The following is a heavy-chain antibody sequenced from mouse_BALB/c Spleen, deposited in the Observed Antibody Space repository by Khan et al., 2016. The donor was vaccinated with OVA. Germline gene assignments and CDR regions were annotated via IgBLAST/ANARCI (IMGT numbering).Heavy chain of an antibody. Sequence: EVELVESGGGLVQPGGSRKLSCTASGFTFSSFGMHWVRQAPEKGLEWVAYIGSDSSTIYYADTVKGRFTISRDNPKNTLLLQLTSLRSEDTAMYYFASSLYGSWFASWGQGTLVTVSA. CDR2: IGSDSSTI. V-gene: IGHV5-17*02. D-gene: IGHD1-1*01. CDR1: GFTFSSFG. CDR3: ASSLYGSWFAS. J-gene: IGHJ3*01.